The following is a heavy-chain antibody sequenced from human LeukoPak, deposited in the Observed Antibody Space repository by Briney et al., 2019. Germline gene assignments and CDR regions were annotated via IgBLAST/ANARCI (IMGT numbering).Heavy chain of an antibody. D-gene: IGHD3-22*01. J-gene: IGHJ4*02. CDR2: INPNSGGT. Sequence: GASAKVSCKASGYTFTGYYMHWVRQAPGQGLGWMGRINPNSGGTNYAQKFQGRVIMTRDTSISTAYMELSRLRSDDTAFYYCARGDYYDSSGYFYWGQGTLVTVSS. CDR1: GYTFTGYY. V-gene: IGHV1-2*06. CDR3: ARGDYYDSSGYFY.